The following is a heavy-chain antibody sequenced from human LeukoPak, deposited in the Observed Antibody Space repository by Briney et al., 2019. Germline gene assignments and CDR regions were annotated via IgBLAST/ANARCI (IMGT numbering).Heavy chain of an antibody. CDR1: GGTFSSYA. J-gene: IGHJ4*02. CDR3: AREDDYGDYVLDY. Sequence: ASVKVSGKASGGTFSSYAISWVRQAPGQGLEWMGWINPNSGGTSYAQKFQGRVTMTRDTSISTAYMEVSRLRSDDTAVYYCAREDDYGDYVLDYWDQGTLVTVSS. CDR2: INPNSGGT. D-gene: IGHD4-17*01. V-gene: IGHV1-2*02.